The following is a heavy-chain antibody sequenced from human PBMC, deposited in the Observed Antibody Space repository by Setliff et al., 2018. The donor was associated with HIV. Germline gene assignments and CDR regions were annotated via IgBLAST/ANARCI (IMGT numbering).Heavy chain of an antibody. Sequence: SETLSLTCTVSGYSISSGYYWGWIRQPPGKGLEWIGSIYHSGSTYYNPSLKRRVTISVDTSKNQFSLKLSSVTAADTAVYYCARQTSYDRGYSYCFDEWGHGTLVTVSS. V-gene: IGHV4-38-2*02. J-gene: IGHJ4*01. D-gene: IGHD5-18*01. CDR3: ARQTSYDRGYSYCFDE. CDR1: GYSISSGYY. CDR2: IYHSGST.